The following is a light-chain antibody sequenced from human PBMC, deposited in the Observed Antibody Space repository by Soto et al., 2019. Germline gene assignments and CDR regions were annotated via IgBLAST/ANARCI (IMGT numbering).Light chain of an antibody. J-gene: IGLJ2*01. CDR3: QSYDSSLSGSVV. Sequence: QSVLTQPPSVSGAPGQRVTISCTGSSSNIGAGYDVHWYQQLPGTAPKLLIYGNSNRPSGVPDRFSGSKSGTSASLAITGLXAEDEADYYCQSYDSSLSGSVVFGGGTKLTVL. CDR2: GNS. V-gene: IGLV1-40*01. CDR1: SSNIGAGYD.